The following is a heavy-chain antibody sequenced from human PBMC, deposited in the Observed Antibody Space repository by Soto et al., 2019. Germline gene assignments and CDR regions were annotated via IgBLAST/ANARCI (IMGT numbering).Heavy chain of an antibody. J-gene: IGHJ6*02. CDR3: ARHIDSSSTYYYYGMDV. CDR1: GYSFTSYW. D-gene: IGHD6-13*01. CDR2: IDPSDSYT. Sequence: PGESLKISCKGSGYSFTSYWISWVRQMPGKGLEWMGRIDPSDSYTNYSPSFQGHVTISADKPISTAYLQWSSLKASHTAMYYCARHIDSSSTYYYYGMDVWGRGTTVTLSS. V-gene: IGHV5-10-1*01.